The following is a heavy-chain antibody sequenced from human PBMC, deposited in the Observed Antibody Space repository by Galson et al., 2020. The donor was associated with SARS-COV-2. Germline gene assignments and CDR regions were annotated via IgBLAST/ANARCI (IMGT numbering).Heavy chain of an antibody. CDR2: ISSNGGST. V-gene: IGHV3-64D*06. CDR1: GFTFSSYA. J-gene: IGHJ4*02. D-gene: IGHD3-10*01. CDR3: WSLYGSGSYGFFDY. Sequence: GGSLRLSCSASGFTFSSYAMHWVRQAPGKGLEYVSAISSNGGSTYYADSVKGRFTISRDNSKNTLYLQMSSLRAEDTAVYYCWSLYGSGSYGFFDYWGQGTLVTVSS.